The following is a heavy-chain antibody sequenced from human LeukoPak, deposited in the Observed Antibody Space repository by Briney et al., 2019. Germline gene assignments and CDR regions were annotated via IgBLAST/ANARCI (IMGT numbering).Heavy chain of an antibody. Sequence: GGSLRLSCAASGFTFSSYDMHWVRQATGKGLEWVSAIGTAGDTYYPGSVKGRFTISRENAKNSLYLQMNSLRAGDTAVYYCARAVGRGSLDFDYWGQGTLVTVSS. CDR1: GFTFSSYD. V-gene: IGHV3-13*01. CDR2: IGTAGDT. J-gene: IGHJ4*02. CDR3: ARAVGRGSLDFDY. D-gene: IGHD1-26*01.